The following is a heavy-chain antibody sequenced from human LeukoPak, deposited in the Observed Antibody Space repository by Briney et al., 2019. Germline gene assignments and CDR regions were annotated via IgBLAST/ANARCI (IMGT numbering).Heavy chain of an antibody. CDR2: IREDGGQK. J-gene: IGHJ6*03. CDR3: VREATVSFYYFYYMDV. Sequence: GGSLRLSCTASGFTFSNYYMSCVRQAPGKGLEWAANIREDGGQKNYVDSVKGRFTISRDNGENSLSLQMSSLRAEDTAVYYCVREATVSFYYFYYMDVWGKGTTVTVS. D-gene: IGHD4-11*01. CDR1: GFTFSNYY. V-gene: IGHV3-7*01.